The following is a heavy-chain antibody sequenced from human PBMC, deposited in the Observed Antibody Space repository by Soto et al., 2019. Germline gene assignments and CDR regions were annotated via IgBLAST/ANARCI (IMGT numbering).Heavy chain of an antibody. J-gene: IGHJ6*02. CDR2: IKEDGSEK. Sequence: EVQLVESGGGLVQPGGSLRLSCAASEFTFSSYWMNWVRQAPGKGREWVANIKEDGSEKYYVDSVKGRFTISRDNAKNSLYLQMNSLRGEDTAVYYCARDLGAPGRGSAVGYYYHYGMDVWGQGTTVTVSS. CDR3: ARDLGAPGRGSAVGYYYHYGMDV. V-gene: IGHV3-7*05. CDR1: EFTFSSYW. D-gene: IGHD2-2*01.